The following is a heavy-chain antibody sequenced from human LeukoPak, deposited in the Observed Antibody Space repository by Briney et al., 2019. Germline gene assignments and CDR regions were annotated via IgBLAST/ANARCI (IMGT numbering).Heavy chain of an antibody. J-gene: IGHJ5*02. CDR2: INSDGSST. V-gene: IGHV3-74*01. CDR1: KFPFSSSW. Sequence: GGSLRLSRAASKFPFSSSWMHWVRQAPGKGLVWVSRINSDGSSTDYADSVKGRFTISRDNAKNTLYLQMNSLRAEDTAVYYCARAFLRSRPTNNWFDPWGQGTLVTVSS. D-gene: IGHD6-13*01. CDR3: ARAFLRSRPTNNWFDP.